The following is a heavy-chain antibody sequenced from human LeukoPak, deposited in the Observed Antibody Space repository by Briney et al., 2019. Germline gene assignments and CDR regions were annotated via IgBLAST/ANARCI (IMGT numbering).Heavy chain of an antibody. Sequence: GGSLRLSCAASGFTFSSYAMSWVRRAPGKSLEWVSGIGGSGSRTYYADSVKGRFTISRDNSKNTLYLQMNSLRAEDTAIYYCATFLAIVTARDSLYFQHWGQGTLVTVSS. V-gene: IGHV3-23*01. CDR2: IGGSGSRT. CDR3: ATFLAIVTARDSLYFQH. CDR1: GFTFSSYA. J-gene: IGHJ1*01. D-gene: IGHD3-3*02.